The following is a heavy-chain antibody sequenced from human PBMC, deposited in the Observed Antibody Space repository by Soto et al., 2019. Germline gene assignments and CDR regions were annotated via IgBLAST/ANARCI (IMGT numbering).Heavy chain of an antibody. J-gene: IGHJ4*02. CDR3: ARVGGVAARTFDY. V-gene: IGHV4-59*01. Sequence: SETLSLTCTVSGGSISPFYWSWARQPPGKGLEWIGYLYYSGNTNYNPSLKSRVTISVDASKNQVSLRLTSVTAADTAVYYCARVGGVAARTFDYWGQGSVVTVSS. CDR1: GGSISPFY. CDR2: LYYSGNT. D-gene: IGHD2-15*01.